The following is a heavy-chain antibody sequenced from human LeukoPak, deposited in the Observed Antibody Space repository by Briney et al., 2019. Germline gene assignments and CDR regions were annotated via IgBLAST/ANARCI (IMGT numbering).Heavy chain of an antibody. CDR2: IDASGGST. J-gene: IGHJ5*02. Sequence: TGGSLRLSCAASGFRFDDYGMSWVRHVPGKGLEWVSSIDASGGSTYYADSVKGRFTISRDNSKNTFYLQMNSLRADDTAVYYCAKGSGSGWYGWFAPWGQGTLVTVSS. V-gene: IGHV3-23*01. CDR1: GFRFDDYG. D-gene: IGHD6-19*01. CDR3: AKGSGSGWYGWFAP.